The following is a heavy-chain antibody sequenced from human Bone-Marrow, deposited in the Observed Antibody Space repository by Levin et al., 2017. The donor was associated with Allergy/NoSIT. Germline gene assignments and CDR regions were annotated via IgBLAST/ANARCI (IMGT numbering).Heavy chain of an antibody. D-gene: IGHD1-26*01. CDR3: ARDIVGATDY. CDR2: VSPDGSNK. Sequence: LSLTCAASGFTFGSSAIHWVRQTPGKGLEWVAAVSPDGSNKYYADSVEGRFTISRDNSKSTLYLQMNSLRTEDTAIYYCARDIVGATDYWGQGTLVTVSS. CDR1: GFTFGSSA. V-gene: IGHV3-30*04. J-gene: IGHJ4*02.